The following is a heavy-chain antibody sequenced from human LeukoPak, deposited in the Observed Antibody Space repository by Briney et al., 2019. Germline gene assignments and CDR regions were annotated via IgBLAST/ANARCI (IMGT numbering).Heavy chain of an antibody. J-gene: IGHJ5*02. CDR2: IYYSGST. V-gene: IGHV4-39*01. Sequence: PSETLSLTCTVSGGSISSSSYYWGWIRQPPGKGLEWIGSIYYSGSTYYNPSLESRVTISVDTSKNQFSLKLSSVTAADTAVYYCARPRGYSYGYLFDPWGQGILVTVSS. CDR1: GGSISSSSYY. CDR3: ARPRGYSYGYLFDP. D-gene: IGHD5-18*01.